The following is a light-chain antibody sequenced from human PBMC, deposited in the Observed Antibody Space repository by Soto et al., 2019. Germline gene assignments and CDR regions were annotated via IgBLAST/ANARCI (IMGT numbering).Light chain of an antibody. CDR1: SSNIGAGHD. V-gene: IGLV1-40*01. Sequence: QSVLTQPPSVSGAPGQRVTISCTGSSSNIGAGHDVHWYQHLPGTAPKLLIYGNSNRPSGVPDRFSGSKFGNTASLTISGLQAEDEADYYCCSYAGAFTYVFGSGTKLTVL. CDR3: CSYAGAFTYV. CDR2: GNS. J-gene: IGLJ1*01.